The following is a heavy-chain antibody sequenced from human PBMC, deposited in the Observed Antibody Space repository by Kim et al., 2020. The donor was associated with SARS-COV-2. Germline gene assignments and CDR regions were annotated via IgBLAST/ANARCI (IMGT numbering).Heavy chain of an antibody. CDR1: GYTFTSYG. J-gene: IGHJ6*02. Sequence: ASVKVSCKASGYTFTSYGISWVRQAPGQGLEWMGWISAYNGNTNYAQKLQGRVTMTTDTSTSTAYMELRSLRSDDTAVYYCARVYDSSGYYYVWHGMDVWGQGTTVTVSS. CDR2: ISAYNGNT. V-gene: IGHV1-18*01. CDR3: ARVYDSSGYYYVWHGMDV. D-gene: IGHD3-22*01.